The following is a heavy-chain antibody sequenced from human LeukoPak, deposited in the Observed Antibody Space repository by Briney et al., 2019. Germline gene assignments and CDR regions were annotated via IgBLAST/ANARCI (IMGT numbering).Heavy chain of an antibody. V-gene: IGHV1-2*02. J-gene: IGHJ5*02. CDR2: INPNSGGT. CDR3: ARGGSSSRNWFDP. D-gene: IGHD6-13*01. CDR1: GYTFAGYY. Sequence: GASVKVSCKASGYTFAGYYMHWVRQAPGQGLEWMGWINPNSGGTNYAQKFQDRVTMTRDTSISTAYMELSRLRSDDTAVYYCARGGSSSRNWFDPWGQGTLVTVSS.